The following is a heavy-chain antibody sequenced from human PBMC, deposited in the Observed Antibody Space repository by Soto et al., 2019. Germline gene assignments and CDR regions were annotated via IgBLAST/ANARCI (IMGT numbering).Heavy chain of an antibody. CDR2: ISPNNGKT. Sequence: QIQLLQSGGAVEKPGASVKVSCKASGYTFNTYAITWVRQAPGQGLEWMGWISPNNGKTRYTQRLQDRLTMTTDTSTNTAYMELRSLRSDDTAMYVCARIFLPGYPDYWGQGTLVTVSS. J-gene: IGHJ4*02. CDR1: GYTFNTYA. D-gene: IGHD5-12*01. V-gene: IGHV1-18*01. CDR3: ARIFLPGYPDY.